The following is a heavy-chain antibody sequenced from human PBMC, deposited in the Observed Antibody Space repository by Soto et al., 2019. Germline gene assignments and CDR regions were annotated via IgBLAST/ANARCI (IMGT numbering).Heavy chain of an antibody. J-gene: IGHJ6*02. Sequence: GESLKISCAASGFTFSSYGMHWVRQAPGKGLEWVAVISYDGSNKYYADSVKGRFTISRDNSKNTLYLQMNSLRAEDAAVYCCAKERYYYGMEVWGQGTKVTVSS. CDR1: GFTFSSYG. V-gene: IGHV3-30*18. CDR3: AKERYYYGMEV. CDR2: ISYDGSNK.